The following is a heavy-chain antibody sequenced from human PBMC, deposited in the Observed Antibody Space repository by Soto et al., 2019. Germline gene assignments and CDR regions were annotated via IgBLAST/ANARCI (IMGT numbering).Heavy chain of an antibody. CDR3: ARALRWYPPLHYSYGMDV. V-gene: IGHV1-2*04. D-gene: IGHD4-17*01. CDR1: GYTFTGYY. J-gene: IGHJ6*02. Sequence: ASVKVSCKASGYTFTGYYMHWVRQAPGQGLEWMGWINPNSGGTNYAQKFQGWVTMTRDTSISTAYMELSRLRSDDTAVYYCARALRWYPPLHYSYGMDVWGQGTTVTVSS. CDR2: INPNSGGT.